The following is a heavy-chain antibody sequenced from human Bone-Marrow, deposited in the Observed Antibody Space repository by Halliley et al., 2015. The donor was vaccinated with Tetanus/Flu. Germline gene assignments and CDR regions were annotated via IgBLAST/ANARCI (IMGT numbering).Heavy chain of an antibody. J-gene: IGHJ4*02. CDR2: LNSKTDGGTA. V-gene: IGHV3-15*01. Sequence: SLRLSCTASRFSFSNAWMNWVRQAPGKGLEWVGRLNSKTDGGTADYAAPVKGRFTISRDDSENRLYLQMKSLRTEDTAVYYCSTARFMNGSSLVDYFFHYWGQGTLVTVSS. CDR3: STARFMNGSSLVDYFFHY. CDR1: RFSFSNAW. D-gene: IGHD3-10*01.